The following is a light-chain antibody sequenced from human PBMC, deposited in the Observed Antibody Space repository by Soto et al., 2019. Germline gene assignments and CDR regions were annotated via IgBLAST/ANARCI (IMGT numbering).Light chain of an antibody. CDR1: QNIYTW. V-gene: IGKV1-5*03. Sequence: DIQMTQSPATLSASVGDRVTITCRASQNIYTWLAWYQQKPGKAPKLLIYKASSLESGVPSRFSGSGSGTEFTLTISSLQPDDFATYYCQQYNSYSSWTFGQGTKVDIK. J-gene: IGKJ1*01. CDR3: QQYNSYSSWT. CDR2: KAS.